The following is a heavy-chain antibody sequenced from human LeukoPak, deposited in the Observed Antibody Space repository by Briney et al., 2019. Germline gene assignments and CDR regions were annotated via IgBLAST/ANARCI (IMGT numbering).Heavy chain of an antibody. CDR1: GGSVGGLY. J-gene: IGHJ4*02. CDR3: ATGGAYTSGWYNI. Sequence: SETLSLTCTVSGGSVGGLYWTWIRHPPGGGMQWIGFIFSSGGTNYNPSLKGRVAISTDTSENQVSLRVTSVTAADTAVYYCATGGAYTSGWYNIWGQGTLVSVSS. D-gene: IGHD6-19*01. V-gene: IGHV4-4*09. CDR2: IFSSGGT.